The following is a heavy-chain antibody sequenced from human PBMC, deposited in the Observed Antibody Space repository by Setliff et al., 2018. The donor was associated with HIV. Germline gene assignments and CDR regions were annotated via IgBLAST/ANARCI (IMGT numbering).Heavy chain of an antibody. CDR3: ASSDGSGSCPFDY. CDR1: GFTFNSYS. Sequence: PGGSLRLSCAASGFTFNSYSMNWVRQAPGKGLEWVSSISSSSSYIYYADSVKGRFTISRDNAKNSLYLQMNSLRAEDTGIYYCASSDGSGSCPFDYWGQGTLVTVSS. V-gene: IGHV3-21*01. D-gene: IGHD1-26*01. J-gene: IGHJ4*02. CDR2: ISSSSSYI.